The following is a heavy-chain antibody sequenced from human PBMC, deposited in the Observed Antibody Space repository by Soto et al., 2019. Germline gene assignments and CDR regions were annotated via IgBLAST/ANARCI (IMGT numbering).Heavy chain of an antibody. J-gene: IGHJ6*02. CDR1: GFTFSSYG. V-gene: IGHV3-30*18. CDR2: ISYDGSNK. CDR3: AKVLLKRFFYYYGMDV. Sequence: QVQLVESGGGVVQPGRSLRLSCAASGFTFSSYGMHWVRQAPGKGLEWVAVISYDGSNKYYADSVKGRFTISRDNSKNTLYLQMNSLRAEDTAVYYCAKVLLKRFFYYYGMDVWGQGTTVTVSS. D-gene: IGHD1-26*01.